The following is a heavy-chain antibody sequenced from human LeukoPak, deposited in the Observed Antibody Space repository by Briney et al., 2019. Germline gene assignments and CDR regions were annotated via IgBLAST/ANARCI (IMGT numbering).Heavy chain of an antibody. D-gene: IGHD1-26*01. J-gene: IGHJ4*02. V-gene: IGHV1-8*03. CDR1: GYTFTSYG. Sequence: GASVKVSCKASGYTFTSYGISWVRQAPGQGLEWMGWMNPNSGNTGYAQKFQGRVTITRNTSISTAYMELSSLRSEDTAVYYCARGSGSYVDYWGQGTLVTVSS. CDR3: ARGSGSYVDY. CDR2: MNPNSGNT.